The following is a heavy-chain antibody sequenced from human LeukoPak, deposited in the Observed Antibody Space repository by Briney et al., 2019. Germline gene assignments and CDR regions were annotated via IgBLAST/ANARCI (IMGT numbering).Heavy chain of an antibody. V-gene: IGHV1-18*01. J-gene: IGHJ5*02. Sequence: GASVKVSCKASGYTFTTYSISWVRQAPGQGLEWMGWISAYNGKTNFAQKFQGRITMTTDTSTSTAYMELRSLRSEDTAVYYCAREFDPWGQGTLVTVSS. CDR1: GYTFTTYS. CDR3: AREFDP. CDR2: ISAYNGKT.